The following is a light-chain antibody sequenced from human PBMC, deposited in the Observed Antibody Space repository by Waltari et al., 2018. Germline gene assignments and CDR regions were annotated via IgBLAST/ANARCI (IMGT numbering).Light chain of an antibody. V-gene: IGKV1-9*01. CDR3: QQLNSYPRGLFT. Sequence: IQLTQSPSSLSASVGDRVTITCRASQGISSYLAWYQPKPGKAPKLLIYAASTLQSGVPSRFSGSGSGTDVTLTISSLQPEDFATYYCQQLNSYPRGLFTFGPGTKVDIK. CDR2: AAS. CDR1: QGISSY. J-gene: IGKJ3*01.